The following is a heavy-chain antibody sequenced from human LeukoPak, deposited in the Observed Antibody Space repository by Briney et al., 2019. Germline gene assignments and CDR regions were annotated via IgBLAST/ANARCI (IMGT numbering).Heavy chain of an antibody. CDR2: VESDASRT. D-gene: IGHD5-12*01. CDR3: VKGGHKLDIQTTHYYYGLDV. CDR1: GFTLSDHW. J-gene: IGHJ6*02. Sequence: GGSLRLSCVASGFTLSDHWVYWVRQGPSRGLAHVSRVESDASRTTYADSVKGRFTISRDDAKNTMYLQMNSLRVEDTAVYYCVKGGHKLDIQTTHYYYGLDVWGQGTTVAVS. V-gene: IGHV3-74*03.